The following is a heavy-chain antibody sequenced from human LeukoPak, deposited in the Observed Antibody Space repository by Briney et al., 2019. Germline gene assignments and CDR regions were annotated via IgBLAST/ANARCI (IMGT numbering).Heavy chain of an antibody. D-gene: IGHD3-3*02. Sequence: GGSLRLSCAASGFTVNTNYTNWVRQAPGKGLEWVSILYSGSSTYYADSVEGRFIVSRDSSKNTLSLQMNDLRAEDTAVYYCARVGDHFHWYLDLWGRGTLVTVSS. J-gene: IGHJ2*01. CDR1: GFTVNTNY. CDR3: ARVGDHFHWYLDL. V-gene: IGHV3-53*01. CDR2: LYSGSST.